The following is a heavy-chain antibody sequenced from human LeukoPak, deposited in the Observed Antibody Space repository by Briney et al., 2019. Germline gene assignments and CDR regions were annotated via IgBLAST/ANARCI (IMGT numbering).Heavy chain of an antibody. D-gene: IGHD6-13*01. Sequence: SVKVSCKASGGTFSSYAISWVRQAPGQGLEWMGGIIPIFGTANYVQKFQGRVTITADKSTSTAYMELSSLRSEDTAVYYCARDARSIAAAGKNYYYYYMDVWGKGTTVTISS. V-gene: IGHV1-69*06. CDR2: IIPIFGTA. J-gene: IGHJ6*03. CDR1: GGTFSSYA. CDR3: ARDARSIAAAGKNYYYYYMDV.